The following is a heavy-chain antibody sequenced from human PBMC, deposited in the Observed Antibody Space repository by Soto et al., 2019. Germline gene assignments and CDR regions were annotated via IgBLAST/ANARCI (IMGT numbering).Heavy chain of an antibody. D-gene: IGHD3-22*01. CDR3: ARERAYYYDSSGYYLGYFDY. CDR2: IYYSGST. Sequence: SATLSLTCTVSGGSVSSASYYWSCVRQPPGKGLVWIAYIYYSGSTNYNPSLKSRVTISVDTSKNQFSLKLSSVTAADTAVYYCARERAYYYDSSGYYLGYFDYWGQGTLVTVSS. V-gene: IGHV4-61*01. J-gene: IGHJ4*02. CDR1: GGSVSSASYY.